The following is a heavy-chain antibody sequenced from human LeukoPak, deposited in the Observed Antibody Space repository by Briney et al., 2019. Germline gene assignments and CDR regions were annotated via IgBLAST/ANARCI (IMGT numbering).Heavy chain of an antibody. J-gene: IGHJ3*02. CDR2: INPNSGGT. D-gene: IGHD3-22*01. V-gene: IGHV1-2*06. Sequence: ASVKVSCKASGYTFTGYYMHWVRQAPGQGLEWMGRINPNSGGTNYAQKFQGRVTMTRDTSISTAYMELSRLRSDDTAVYYCARGLAPPYYYDSSGLWDDAFDIWGQGTMVTVSS. CDR1: GYTFTGYY. CDR3: ARGLAPPYYYDSSGLWDDAFDI.